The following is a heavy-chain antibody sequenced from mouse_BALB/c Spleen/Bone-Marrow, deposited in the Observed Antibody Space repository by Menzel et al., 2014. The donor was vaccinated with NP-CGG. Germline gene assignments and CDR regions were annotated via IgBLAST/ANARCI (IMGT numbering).Heavy chain of an antibody. J-gene: IGHJ4*01. Sequence: VQLQQSGPELVKPGASVRISCKASGCTFTSYYIHWVKQRPGQGLERIGWIYPGNVNTKYNEKFKGKATLTADKSSSTAYMQLSSLTSEDSAVYFCARFYYGSSYAMDYWGQGTSVTVSS. CDR2: IYPGNVNT. V-gene: IGHV1S56*01. CDR1: GCTFTSYY. D-gene: IGHD1-1*01. CDR3: ARFYYGSSYAMDY.